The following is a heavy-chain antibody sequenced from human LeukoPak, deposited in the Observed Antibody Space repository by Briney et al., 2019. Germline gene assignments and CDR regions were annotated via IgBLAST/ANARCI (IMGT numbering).Heavy chain of an antibody. V-gene: IGHV1-69*04. CDR2: IIPILGIA. Sequence: GAAVKVSCKASGGTFISYAISWVRQAPGQGLGWMERIIPILGIANCPQKFQGRVTITADKSTSTAYMELSSLRSEDTAVYYCATRNQTRGAFDIWGQGTMVTVSS. D-gene: IGHD1-14*01. CDR1: GGTFISYA. J-gene: IGHJ3*02. CDR3: ATRNQTRGAFDI.